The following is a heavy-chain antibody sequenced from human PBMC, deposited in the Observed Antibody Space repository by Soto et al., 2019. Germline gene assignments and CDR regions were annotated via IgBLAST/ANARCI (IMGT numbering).Heavy chain of an antibody. CDR2: INPSGGST. V-gene: IGHV1-46*01. CDR1: GYTFTSYY. CDR3: ERVVGATGLEHWFDL. D-gene: IGHD1-26*01. Sequence: GASVKVSCKASGYTFTSYYMHWVRQAPGQGLEWMGIINPSGGSTSYAQKFQGRVTMTRDTSTSTVYMELSRLRSEDTAVYYCERVVGATGLEHWFDLWGQGTLVTVSS. J-gene: IGHJ5*02.